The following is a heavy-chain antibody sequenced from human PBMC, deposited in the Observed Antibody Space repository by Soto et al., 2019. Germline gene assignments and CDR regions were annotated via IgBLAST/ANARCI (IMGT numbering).Heavy chain of an antibody. J-gene: IGHJ6*02. Sequence: EGSLRLSCAASGFTFSSYAMSWVRQAPGKGLEWVSAISGSGGSTYYADSVKGRFTISRDNSKNTLYLQMNSLRAEDTAVYYCAKSASPSDILAGYYHYCYYGWGARGQGPTFT. CDR3: AKSASPSDILAGYYHYCYYGWGA. V-gene: IGHV3-23*01. CDR2: ISGSGGST. D-gene: IGHD3-9*01. CDR1: GFTFSSYA.